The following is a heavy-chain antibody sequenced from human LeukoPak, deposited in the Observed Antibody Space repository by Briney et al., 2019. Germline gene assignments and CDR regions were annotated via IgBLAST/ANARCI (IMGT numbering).Heavy chain of an antibody. D-gene: IGHD6-19*01. CDR3: ARFAVHRRITVAGQFGLDY. CDR2: ITPIFGTS. Sequence: GASVKVSCKASGGTFSSSTVNWVRQAPGQGLEWMGGITPIFGTSNYAQKFQGRVTMTRDTSTSTVYMELSSLRSDDTAVYYCARFAVHRRITVAGQFGLDYWGQGTLVSVSS. V-gene: IGHV1-69*05. CDR1: GGTFSSST. J-gene: IGHJ4*02.